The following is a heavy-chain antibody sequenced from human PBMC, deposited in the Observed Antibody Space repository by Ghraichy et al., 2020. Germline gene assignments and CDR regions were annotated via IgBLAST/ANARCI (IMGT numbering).Heavy chain of an antibody. CDR3: ATCIAARRDWYFDL. V-gene: IGHV3-23*01. J-gene: IGHJ2*01. CDR2: ISGSGGST. D-gene: IGHD6-6*01. CDR1: GFTFSSYA. Sequence: GGSLRLSCAASGFTFSSYAMSWVRQAPGKGLEWVSAISGSGGSTYYADSVKGRFTISRDNSKNTLYLQMNSLRAEDTAVYYCATCIAARRDWYFDLWGRGTLVTVSS.